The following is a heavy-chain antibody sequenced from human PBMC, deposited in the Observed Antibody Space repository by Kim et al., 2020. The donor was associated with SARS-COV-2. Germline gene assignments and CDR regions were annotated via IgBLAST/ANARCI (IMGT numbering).Heavy chain of an antibody. CDR2: FDPEDGET. CDR3: ATVLARFGEFIRGAFDI. V-gene: IGHV1-24*01. D-gene: IGHD3-10*01. J-gene: IGHJ3*02. CDR1: GYTLTELS. Sequence: ASVKVSCKVSGYTLTELSMHWVRQAPGKGLEWMGGFDPEDGETIYAQKFQGRVTMTEDTSTDTAYMELSSLRSEDTAVYYCATVLARFGEFIRGAFDIWGQGTMVTVSS.